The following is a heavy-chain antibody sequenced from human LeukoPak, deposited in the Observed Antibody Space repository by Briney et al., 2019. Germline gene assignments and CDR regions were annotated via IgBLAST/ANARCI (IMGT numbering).Heavy chain of an antibody. V-gene: IGHV3-21*01. CDR1: GFTFSSYS. CDR3: ARPDPVDTAMAYWSSAFDI. J-gene: IGHJ3*02. CDR2: ISSSSSYI. Sequence: KSGGSLRLSCAASGFTFSSYSMNWVRQAPGKGLEWVSSISSSSSYIYYADSVKGRFTISRDNSKNTLYLQMNSLRAEDTAVYYCARPDPVDTAMAYWSSAFDIWGQGTMVTVSS. D-gene: IGHD5-18*01.